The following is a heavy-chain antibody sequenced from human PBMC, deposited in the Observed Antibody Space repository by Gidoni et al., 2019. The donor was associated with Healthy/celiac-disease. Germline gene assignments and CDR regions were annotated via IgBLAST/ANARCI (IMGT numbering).Heavy chain of an antibody. CDR1: GFTFSYYG. D-gene: IGHD3-9*01. CDR3: ARDSLPYYDILTGYYGGFFDY. J-gene: IGHJ4*02. V-gene: IGHV3-33*01. CDR2: IWYDGSNK. Sequence: QVQLGESGGGVVQPGRSLRLSCAASGFTFSYYGMHWVRQAPGKGLEWVAVIWYDGSNKYYADSVKGRFTISRDNSKNTLSLQMNSLRAEDTAVYYCARDSLPYYDILTGYYGGFFDYWGQGTLVTVSS.